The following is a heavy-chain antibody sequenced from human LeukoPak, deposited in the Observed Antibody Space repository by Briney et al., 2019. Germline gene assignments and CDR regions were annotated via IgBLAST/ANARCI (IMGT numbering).Heavy chain of an antibody. CDR2: ISWNSGSI. J-gene: IGHJ4*02. CDR1: GFTFDDYA. D-gene: IGHD1-26*01. Sequence: GGSLRLSCIASGFTFDDYAMHWVRQAPGKGLEWVSGISWNSGSIVYADSVKGRFTISRDNAKNSLYLQMNSLRAEDTALYYCAKEIPQWELGGGFDYWGQGTLVTVSS. V-gene: IGHV3-9*01. CDR3: AKEIPQWELGGGFDY.